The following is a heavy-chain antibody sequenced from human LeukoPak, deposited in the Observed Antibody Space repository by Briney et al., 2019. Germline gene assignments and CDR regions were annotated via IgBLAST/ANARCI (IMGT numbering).Heavy chain of an antibody. D-gene: IGHD1-1*01. J-gene: IGHJ4*02. CDR2: MSNDGSRK. CDR3: ARGRAWNDYDY. Sequence: GGSLRLSCAPSGFTFSRHGMHWVRQAPGKGLEWVAIMSNDGSRKYYAHSVEGRFTISRDNSKNTLYLQMDSLRAEDTAVYYSARGRAWNDYDYGGQGNLVTVSA. V-gene: IGHV3-30*03. CDR1: GFTFSRHG.